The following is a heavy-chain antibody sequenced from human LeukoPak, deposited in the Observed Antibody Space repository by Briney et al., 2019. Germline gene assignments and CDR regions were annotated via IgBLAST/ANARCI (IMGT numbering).Heavy chain of an antibody. CDR2: IKQDGSDK. D-gene: IGHD2-8*02. V-gene: IGHV3-7*01. CDR3: ARGVPTGVDYFDY. Sequence: GGSLRLSCAASGFTFSDYWMTWAHQAPGRGLEWVAVIKQDGSDKYYVDSLKGRFTISRDNAKNSLYLQMNSLRAEDTAVYYCARGVPTGVDYFDYWGQGTLVTVSS. J-gene: IGHJ4*02. CDR1: GFTFSDYW.